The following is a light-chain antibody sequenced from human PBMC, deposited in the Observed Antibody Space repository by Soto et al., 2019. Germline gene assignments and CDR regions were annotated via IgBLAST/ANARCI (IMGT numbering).Light chain of an antibody. CDR2: GAS. Sequence: IVLTQSPGTLSLSPGDRATLSCRGSQSVTSSYLAWYQQKPGQAPRLLIFGASIRDTGIPDRLSGGGSGTDFTLTISRLEPEDFAVYFCHKYGDSPQTCGQGTKVDIK. CDR3: HKYGDSPQT. V-gene: IGKV3-20*01. J-gene: IGKJ1*01. CDR1: QSVTSSY.